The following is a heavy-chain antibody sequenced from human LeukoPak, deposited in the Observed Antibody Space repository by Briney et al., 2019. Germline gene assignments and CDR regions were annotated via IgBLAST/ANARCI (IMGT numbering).Heavy chain of an antibody. CDR1: GGSFSSYY. CDR2: IYTSGTT. Sequence: SETLSLTCTVSGGSFSSYYWSWISQPAGKGLEWIGRIYTSGTTNYNPSLESRVTMSVDTSKNQFSLKLTSVTAADTAVYFCARSPSFNSGLPNWFDPWGPGTLVTVSS. CDR3: ARSPSFNSGLPNWFDP. V-gene: IGHV4-4*07. D-gene: IGHD6-19*01. J-gene: IGHJ5*02.